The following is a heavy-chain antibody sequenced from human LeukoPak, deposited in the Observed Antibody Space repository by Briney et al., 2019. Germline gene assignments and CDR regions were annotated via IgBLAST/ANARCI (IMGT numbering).Heavy chain of an antibody. CDR2: INHSGST. V-gene: IGHV4-34*01. CDR1: GGSFSGYY. D-gene: IGHD6-13*01. CDR3: ARGPIAAAARPYYYYMDV. Sequence: PSETLSLTCAVYGGSFSGYYWSWIRQPPGKGLEWIGEINHSGSTNYNPSLKSRVTISVDTSKNQFSLKPSSVTAADTAVYYCARGPIAAAARPYYYYMDVWGKGTTVTVSS. J-gene: IGHJ6*03.